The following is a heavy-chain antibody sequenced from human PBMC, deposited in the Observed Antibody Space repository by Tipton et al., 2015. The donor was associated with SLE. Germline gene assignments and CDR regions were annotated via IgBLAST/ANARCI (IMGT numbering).Heavy chain of an antibody. CDR3: ARGSGSPDV. CDR1: GGSISSSSYY. J-gene: IGHJ6*02. Sequence: SLTCTVSGGSISSSSYYWGWIRQPPGKGLEWIGSIYYSGSTYYNPSLKSRVTISVDTSKNQFSLKLSSVTAADTAVYYCARGSGSPDVWGQGTTVTVSS. V-gene: IGHV4-39*07. D-gene: IGHD3-3*01. CDR2: IYYSGST.